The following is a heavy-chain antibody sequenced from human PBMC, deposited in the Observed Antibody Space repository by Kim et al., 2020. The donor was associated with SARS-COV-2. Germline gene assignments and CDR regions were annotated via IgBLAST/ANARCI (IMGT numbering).Heavy chain of an antibody. D-gene: IGHD3-10*01. CDR3: ARGPYGSGSYVWFDP. Sequence: SETLSLTCAVYGGSFSGYYWSWIRQPPGKGLEWIGEINHSGSTNYNPSLKSRVTISVDTSKNQFSLKLSSVTAADTAVYYCARGPYGSGSYVWFDPWGQGTLVTVSS. V-gene: IGHV4-34*01. J-gene: IGHJ5*02. CDR2: INHSGST. CDR1: GGSFSGYY.